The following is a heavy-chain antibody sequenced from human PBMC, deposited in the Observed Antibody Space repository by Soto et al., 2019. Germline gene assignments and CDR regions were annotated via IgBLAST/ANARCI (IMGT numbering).Heavy chain of an antibody. J-gene: IGHJ6*02. D-gene: IGHD3-22*01. CDR3: ARDHYDSSGYYYYYYGMDV. CDR1: GGTFSSYA. Sequence: QVQLVQSGAEVKKPGSSVKVSCKASGGTFSSYAISWVRQAPGQGLEWMGGIIPIFGTANYAQKFQGRVTITADKSTSTAYRELSSLRSEDTAVYYCARDHYDSSGYYYYYYGMDVWGQGTKVTVSS. V-gene: IGHV1-69*06. CDR2: IIPIFGTA.